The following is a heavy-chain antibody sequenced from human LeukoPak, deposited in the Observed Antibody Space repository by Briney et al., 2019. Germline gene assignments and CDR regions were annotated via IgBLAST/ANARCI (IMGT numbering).Heavy chain of an antibody. Sequence: PGGSLTLSCAASGFTVSSNYMSWVRQAPGKGLEWVSVIYSGGSTYYADSVEGRFTISRDNSKNTLYLQMNSLRAEDTAVYYCAREYSYGNFDYWGQGTLVTVSS. D-gene: IGHD5-18*01. CDR3: AREYSYGNFDY. V-gene: IGHV3-53*01. CDR1: GFTVSSNY. J-gene: IGHJ4*02. CDR2: IYSGGST.